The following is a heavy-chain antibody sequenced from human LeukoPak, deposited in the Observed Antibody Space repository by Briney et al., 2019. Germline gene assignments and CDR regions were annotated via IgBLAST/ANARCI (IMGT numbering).Heavy chain of an antibody. CDR3: AREGSFSVVPAATDYYYYYMDV. D-gene: IGHD2-2*01. CDR2: ISAYNGNT. V-gene: IGHV1-18*01. J-gene: IGHJ6*03. CDR1: GGTFSSYA. Sequence: GASVKVSCKASGGTFSSYAISWVRQAPGQGLEWMGWISAYNGNTNYAQKLQGRVTMTTDTSTSTAYMELRSLRSDDTAVYYCAREGSFSVVPAATDYYYYYMDVWGKGTTVTVSS.